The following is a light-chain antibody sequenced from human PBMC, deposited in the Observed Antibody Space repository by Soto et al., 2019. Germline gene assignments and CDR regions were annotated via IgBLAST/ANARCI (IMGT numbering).Light chain of an antibody. CDR1: SSDVGGYDY. Sequence: QSALTQPASVSGSPGQSIAISCTGTSSDVGGYDYVSWYQQHPGKAPKLMIYDVSNRPSGVSNRFSGSKSDNTASLTISGLQAEDEAYYYCSSYTSSSTYVFGTGTKVTVL. J-gene: IGLJ1*01. CDR2: DVS. V-gene: IGLV2-14*01. CDR3: SSYTSSSTYV.